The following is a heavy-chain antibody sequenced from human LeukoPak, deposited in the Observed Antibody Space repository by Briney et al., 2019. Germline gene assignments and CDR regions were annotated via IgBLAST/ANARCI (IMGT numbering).Heavy chain of an antibody. CDR1: GFTFSSYA. CDR2: ISGSGGST. D-gene: IGHD2-21*02. Sequence: PGGSLRLSCAASGFTFSSYAMSWVRQAPGKGLEWVSAISGSGGSTYYADSVKGRFTISRDNSKNTLYLQMNSLRAEDTAVYYCAKDLGSDCGGDCYGQGYWGQGTLVTVSS. J-gene: IGHJ4*02. V-gene: IGHV3-23*01. CDR3: AKDLGSDCGGDCYGQGY.